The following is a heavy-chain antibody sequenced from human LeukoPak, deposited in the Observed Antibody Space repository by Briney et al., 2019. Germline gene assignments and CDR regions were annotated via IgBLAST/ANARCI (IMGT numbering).Heavy chain of an antibody. J-gene: IGHJ4*02. CDR3: ASGGAGGWYDPFDY. Sequence: SETLSLTCTVSGGSISSSNYYWGWIRQPPGKGLEWIGSIYYSGSTYYNPSLKSRVTISVDTSKNQFSLKLSSVTAADTAVFYCASGGAGGWYDPFDYWGQGTLVTVSS. CDR2: IYYSGST. CDR1: GGSISSSNYY. V-gene: IGHV4-39*07. D-gene: IGHD6-19*01.